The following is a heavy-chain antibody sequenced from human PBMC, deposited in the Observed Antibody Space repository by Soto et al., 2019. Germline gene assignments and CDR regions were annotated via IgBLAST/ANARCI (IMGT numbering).Heavy chain of an antibody. CDR1: GYSFTNYW. Sequence: RGESLKISCKGSGYSFTNYWIAWVRQMPGKGLEWMGVIYPGDSDIRYSPSFQGQVTISADKSISAAYLQWSRLKASDTAMYYCARPDLDWNYYYGLDVWGQGTTVTISS. CDR3: ARPDLDWNYYYGLDV. V-gene: IGHV5-51*01. D-gene: IGHD3-9*01. J-gene: IGHJ6*02. CDR2: IYPGDSDI.